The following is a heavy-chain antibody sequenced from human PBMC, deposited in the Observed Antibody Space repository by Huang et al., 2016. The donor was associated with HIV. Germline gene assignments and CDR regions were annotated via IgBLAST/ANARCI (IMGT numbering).Heavy chain of an antibody. CDR1: GYIFRTYD. V-gene: IGHV1-3*01. D-gene: IGHD6-25*01. Sequence: QVQLVQSGAEVKKPGASVKVSCKASGYIFRTYDTHWVRQAPGPRLEWMGRINAGNGNTKYSQRFQGRVTITRDTAANTAYVELSSLRSEDTGVYYCARGIAAGDYWGQGTLVTVSS. CDR2: INAGNGNT. J-gene: IGHJ4*02. CDR3: ARGIAAGDY.